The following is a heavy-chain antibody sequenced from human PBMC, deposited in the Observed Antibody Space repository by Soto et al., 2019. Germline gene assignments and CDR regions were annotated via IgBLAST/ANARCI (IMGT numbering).Heavy chain of an antibody. D-gene: IGHD5-18*01. V-gene: IGHV3-7*01. Sequence: GGSLRLSCAASGFTFSRYWMNWVRQAPGKGLEWVASIKQDGTEKNYVDSVKGRFTISRDNARNSLYLQMDSLRAEDTAVYFCARGDTPMITGMDSFDIWGQGTMVTVSS. CDR2: IKQDGTEK. CDR3: ARGDTPMITGMDSFDI. J-gene: IGHJ3*02. CDR1: GFTFSRYW.